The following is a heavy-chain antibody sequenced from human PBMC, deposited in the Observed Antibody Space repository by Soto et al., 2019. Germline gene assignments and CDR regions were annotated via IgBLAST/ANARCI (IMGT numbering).Heavy chain of an antibody. J-gene: IGHJ6*03. Sequence: SETLSLTCAVYGGSFSGYYWSWIRQPPGKGLEWIGEINHSGSTNYNPSLKSRVTISVDTSKNQFSLKLSSVTAADTAVYYCARARTYYYGSGSPQNYYYMDVWGKGTTVTVS. D-gene: IGHD3-10*01. CDR2: INHSGST. V-gene: IGHV4-34*01. CDR1: GGSFSGYY. CDR3: ARARTYYYGSGSPQNYYYMDV.